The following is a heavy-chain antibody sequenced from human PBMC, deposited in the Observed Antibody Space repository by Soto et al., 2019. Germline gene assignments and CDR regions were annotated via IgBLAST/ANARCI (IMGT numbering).Heavy chain of an antibody. CDR3: ASGLGYCISTSCSHYYYYYGMDV. V-gene: IGHV1-69*12. J-gene: IGHJ6*02. CDR1: GGTFSSYA. CDR2: IIPIFGTA. Sequence: QVQLVQSGAEVKKPGSSVKVSCKASGGTFSSYAISWVRQAPGQGLEWMGGIIPIFGTANYAQKFQGRVRITADESTSTAYMERSSLRSEDTAVYYCASGLGYCISTSCSHYYYYYGMDVWGQGTTVTVSS. D-gene: IGHD2-2*01.